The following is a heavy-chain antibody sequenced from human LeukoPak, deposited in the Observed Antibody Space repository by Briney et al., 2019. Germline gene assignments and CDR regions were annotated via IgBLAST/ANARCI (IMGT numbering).Heavy chain of an antibody. J-gene: IGHJ6*02. D-gene: IGHD1-26*01. CDR3: AKDIAGATSYYYYGMDV. CDR2: INPTSTTI. V-gene: IGHV3-48*04. Sequence: GGSLRLSCAASGFTSYSYSMIWVRQAPGKGLEWVSYINPTSTTIYYADSVKGRFTISRDNARNSLYLQMNSLRAEDTALYYCAKDIAGATSYYYYGMDVWGQGTTVTVSS. CDR1: GFTSYSYS.